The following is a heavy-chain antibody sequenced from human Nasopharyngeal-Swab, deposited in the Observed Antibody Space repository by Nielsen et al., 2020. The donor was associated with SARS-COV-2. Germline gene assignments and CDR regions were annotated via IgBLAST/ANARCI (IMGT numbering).Heavy chain of an antibody. V-gene: IGHV3-7*01. CDR3: ARVGGRTGPMGS. D-gene: IGHD3-10*01. CDR1: EFTFRDYW. Sequence: GGSLRLSCVASEFTFRDYWMSWVRQAPAKGLEWVASIKQDGSEKNYVDSVKGRFTISRDNAKNSLFLQMDSLRTEDTAFYYCARVGGRTGPMGSWGQGTLVTVSS. CDR2: IKQDGSEK. J-gene: IGHJ4*02.